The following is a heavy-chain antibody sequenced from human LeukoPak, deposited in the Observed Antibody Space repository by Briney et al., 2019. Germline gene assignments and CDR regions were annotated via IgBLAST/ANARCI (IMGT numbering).Heavy chain of an antibody. V-gene: IGHV1-2*02. CDR1: GYTFTDYY. CDR2: INPNSGGT. D-gene: IGHD5-12*01. J-gene: IGHJ3*02. CDR3: ARDLPKTGYVGALDI. Sequence: ASVKVSCKASGYTFTDYYILWGRQAPGQGPEWRGWINPNSGGTNYAQNFKGRVTMTRDTSISTAYMEVNSLTSDDTAVYYCARDLPKTGYVGALDIWGPGTMVTVSS.